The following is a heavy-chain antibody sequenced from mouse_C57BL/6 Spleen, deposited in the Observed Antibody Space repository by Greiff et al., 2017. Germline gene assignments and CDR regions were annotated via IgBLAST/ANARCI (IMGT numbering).Heavy chain of an antibody. Sequence: EVQLQQSGPELVKPGASVKISCKASGYTFTDYYMNWVKQSHGKSLEWIGDINPNNGGNSYNQKFKGKATFTVAESSSTAYMELRSLTTEDSAVYYCARESIYYGNPAWFAYWGQGTLVTVSA. J-gene: IGHJ3*01. D-gene: IGHD2-1*01. CDR1: GYTFTDYY. CDR3: ARESIYYGNPAWFAY. V-gene: IGHV1-26*01. CDR2: INPNNGGN.